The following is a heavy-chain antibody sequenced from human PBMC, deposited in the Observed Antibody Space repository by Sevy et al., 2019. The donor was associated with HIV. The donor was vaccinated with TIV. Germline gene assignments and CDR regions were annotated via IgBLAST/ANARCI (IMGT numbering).Heavy chain of an antibody. V-gene: IGHV3-23*01. CDR2: ISGSGGTT. D-gene: IGHD3-22*01. CDR3: ARSDDSSGYYLYYFES. CDR1: GFTFSSYA. J-gene: IGHJ4*02. Sequence: GGSLRLSCAASGFTFSSYAVSWVRQAPGKGLEWVSFISGSGGTTYDADSVKGRFAISRDNSKNILYLQMNSLRAEDTAVYYCARSDDSSGYYLYYFESWGQGTVVTVSS.